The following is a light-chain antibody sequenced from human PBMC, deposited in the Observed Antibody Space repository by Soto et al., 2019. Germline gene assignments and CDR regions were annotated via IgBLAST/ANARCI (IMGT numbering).Light chain of an antibody. V-gene: IGKV4-1*01. CDR3: QQYYTTPFT. CDR2: WAS. CDR1: QSVLYSSNNHNY. Sequence: IVMTQSPDSLAVSLGERATIYCKSSQSVLYSSNNHNYLAWYQQKAGQPPKLLIYWASTRQSGVPDRFSGSGSGTDFTLTISSLQAEDVAVYYCQQYYTTPFTFGPGTKVDIK. J-gene: IGKJ3*01.